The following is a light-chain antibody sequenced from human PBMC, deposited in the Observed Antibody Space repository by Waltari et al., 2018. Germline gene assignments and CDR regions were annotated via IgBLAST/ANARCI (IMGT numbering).Light chain of an antibody. V-gene: IGKV3-11*01. CDR3: QQRSDWPPG. CDR1: QSVTSN. J-gene: IGKJ1*01. Sequence: EIVLTQSPATLSLSPVERATLSCRASQSVTSNLAWYQQKPGQAPRLPIYDASTRATGIPARFSGSGSGTDFTLTISSLEPEDFAVYYCQQRSDWPPGFGQGTKVEIK. CDR2: DAS.